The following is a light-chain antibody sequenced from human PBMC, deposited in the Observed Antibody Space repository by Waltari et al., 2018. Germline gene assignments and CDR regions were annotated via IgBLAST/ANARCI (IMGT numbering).Light chain of an antibody. CDR2: NDN. J-gene: IGLJ3*02. CDR3: AVWDDSLGGV. CDR1: HSNVGGNS. Sequence: QSVLTQPPSVSGTPGQRVTISCSGSHSNVGGNSVTWYQQRPGTAPKLLIYNDNQGPSGVPDRFSASKSGTTASLAITGLQSEDEADYYCAVWDDSLGGVFGGGTKVTVL. V-gene: IGLV1-44*01.